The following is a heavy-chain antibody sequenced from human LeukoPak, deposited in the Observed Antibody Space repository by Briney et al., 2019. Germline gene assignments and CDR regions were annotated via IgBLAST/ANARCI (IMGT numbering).Heavy chain of an antibody. Sequence: PSETLSLTCAVYGGSFGGYYWSWIRQPPGKGLEWIGEINHSGSTNYNPSLKSRVTISVDTSKNQFSLKLSSVTAADTAVYYCARDPVVPARAFDPWGQGTLVTVSS. CDR2: INHSGST. J-gene: IGHJ5*02. CDR3: ARDPVVPARAFDP. V-gene: IGHV4-34*01. CDR1: GGSFGGYY. D-gene: IGHD2-2*01.